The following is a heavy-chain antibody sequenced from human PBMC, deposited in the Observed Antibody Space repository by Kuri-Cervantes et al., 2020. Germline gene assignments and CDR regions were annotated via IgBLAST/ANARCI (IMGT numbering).Heavy chain of an antibody. V-gene: IGHV3-15*01. CDR2: IKSKTDGGTT. CDR3: AKSAATTYYDLWSGYYSGFDY. Sequence: GESLKISCAASGFTFSNAWMNWVRQAPGKGLEWVGRIKSKTDGGTTDYAAPVKDRFTISRDDSKNTVYLQMNSLKTEDTAVYYCAKSAATTYYDLWSGYYSGFDYWGQGTLVTVSS. J-gene: IGHJ4*02. D-gene: IGHD3-3*01. CDR1: GFTFSNAW.